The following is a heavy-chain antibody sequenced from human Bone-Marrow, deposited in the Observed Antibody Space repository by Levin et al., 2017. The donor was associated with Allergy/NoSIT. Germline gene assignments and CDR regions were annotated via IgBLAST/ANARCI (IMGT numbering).Heavy chain of an antibody. CDR1: GYSFGDYY. CDR2: INPNSGGT. J-gene: IGHJ5*02. D-gene: IGHD2-15*01. CDR3: ARWGGYCAYTTCPGFDP. V-gene: IGHV1-2*02. Sequence: LGESLKISCNASGYSFGDYYMHWVRQAPGQGLEWMGWINPNSGGTYFAQKFHGRVTLTSDTSISTAYMELSSLRSDDTAVYYCARWGGYCAYTTCPGFDPWGQGTLVTVSS.